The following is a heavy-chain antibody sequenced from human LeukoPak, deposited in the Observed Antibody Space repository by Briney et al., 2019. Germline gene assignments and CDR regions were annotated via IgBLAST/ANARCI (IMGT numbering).Heavy chain of an antibody. CDR1: GFTFSSYA. CDR3: AILPGYSSSWYEVDY. Sequence: GGSLRLSCAASGFTFSSYAMSWVRQAPGKGLEWVSGISGSGGSTYYADSVKGRFTISRDNSKNTLYLQMNSPRAEDTAVYYCAILPGYSSSWYEVDYWGQGTLDTVSS. D-gene: IGHD6-13*01. J-gene: IGHJ4*02. V-gene: IGHV3-23*01. CDR2: ISGSGGST.